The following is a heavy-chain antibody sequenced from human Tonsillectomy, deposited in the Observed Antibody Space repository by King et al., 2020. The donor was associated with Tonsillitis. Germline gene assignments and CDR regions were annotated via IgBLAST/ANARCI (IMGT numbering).Heavy chain of an antibody. V-gene: IGHV1-8*01. CDR3: ARVSLTYCSGTSCYAYYYYGLDV. CDR1: GYTFTSYD. Sequence: QLVQSGAEVKKPGASVKVSCKASGYTFTSYDVNWVRQATGQGLEWMGWMNPNSGNTGYAQKFQGRVTMTRNTSISTAYMELSSLRSEDAAVYYCARVSLTYCSGTSCYAYYYYGLDVWGQGTTVTVSS. D-gene: IGHD2-2*01. J-gene: IGHJ6*02. CDR2: MNPNSGNT.